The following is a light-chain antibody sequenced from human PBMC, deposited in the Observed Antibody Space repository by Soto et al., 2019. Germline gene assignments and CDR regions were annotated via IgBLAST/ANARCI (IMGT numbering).Light chain of an antibody. V-gene: IGKV3-20*01. CDR2: GAS. CDR3: QQFESSPQFT. Sequence: EIVLTQSPGTLSLSPGERATLSCRASQNINSRYLAWYQQKPGQAPRLLIYGASSRATGIPDRFSGSGSGTDFTLTISRLEPEDFAVYYCQQFESSPQFTFGPRTKVYIK. CDR1: QNINSRY. J-gene: IGKJ3*01.